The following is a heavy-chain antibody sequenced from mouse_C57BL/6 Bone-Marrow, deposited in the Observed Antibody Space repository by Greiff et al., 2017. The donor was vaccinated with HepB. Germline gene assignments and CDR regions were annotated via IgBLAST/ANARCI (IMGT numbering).Heavy chain of an antibody. CDR2: IYPSDSET. J-gene: IGHJ3*01. Sequence: QVQLQQPGAELVRPGSSVKLSCKASGYTFTSYWMDWVKQRPGQGLEWIGNIYPSDSETHYNQKFKDKATLTVDKSSSTAYMQLSSLTSEDSAVYYCARGGEPAWFAYWGQGTLVTVSA. V-gene: IGHV1-61*01. CDR1: GYTFTSYW. CDR3: ARGGEPAWFAY.